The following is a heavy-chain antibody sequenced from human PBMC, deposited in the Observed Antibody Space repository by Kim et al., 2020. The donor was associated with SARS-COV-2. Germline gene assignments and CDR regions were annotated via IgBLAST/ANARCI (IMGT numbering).Heavy chain of an antibody. CDR2: ISSDGSAI. Sequence: GGSLRLSCAASGFTFTDYYMDWIRQAPGRGLEWLTYISSDGSAIYYAESVKGRFTISRDNAKNSVYLVMNSLRAEDTAVYYCAGERVDQQLLYYYYGMDLGRRGTGDSV. CDR1: GFTFTDYY. D-gene: IGHD1-1*01. CDR3: AGERVDQQLLYYYYGMDL. J-gene: IGHJ6*02. V-gene: IGHV3-11*01.